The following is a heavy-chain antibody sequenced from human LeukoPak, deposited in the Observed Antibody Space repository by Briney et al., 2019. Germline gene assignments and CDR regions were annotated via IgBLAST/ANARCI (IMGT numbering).Heavy chain of an antibody. CDR1: GFTFSSYA. J-gene: IGHJ5*02. V-gene: IGHV3-21*01. CDR3: ARDAIYSSSSVPANWFDP. D-gene: IGHD6-6*01. CDR2: ISSSSSYI. Sequence: GGSLRLSCAASGFTFSSYAMSWVRQAPGKGLEWVSSISSSSSYICYADSVKGRFTISRDNAKNSLYLQMNSLRAEDTAVYYCARDAIYSSSSVPANWFDPWGQGTLVTVSS.